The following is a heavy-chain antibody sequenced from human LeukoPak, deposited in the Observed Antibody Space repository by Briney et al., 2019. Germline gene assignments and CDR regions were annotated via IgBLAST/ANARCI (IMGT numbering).Heavy chain of an antibody. V-gene: IGHV4-59*01. CDR2: IHYSGSA. J-gene: IGHJ3*02. CDR3: ARLNHPIYDSSAWDDASDI. Sequence: SETLSLTCTVSNGPINTYQWSWIRQPPGKGLEWIGNIHYSGSANYNPSLKSRVVISVDTSKNQFSLKLSSVTAADTAVYYCARLNHPIYDSSAWDDASDIWGQGTMVTVSS. D-gene: IGHD3-22*01. CDR1: NGPINTYQ.